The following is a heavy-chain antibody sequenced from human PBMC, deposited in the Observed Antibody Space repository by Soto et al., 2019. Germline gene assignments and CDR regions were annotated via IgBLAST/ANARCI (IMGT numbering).Heavy chain of an antibody. CDR1: GDSVSSKSAA. J-gene: IGHJ4*02. D-gene: IGHD7-27*01. CDR3: ARTGDYLVDY. V-gene: IGHV6-1*01. Sequence: SQTLSLTCAISGDSVSSKSAAWHWIRQSPSRGLEWLGRTYYRSKWSSNYAVSVKSRITINPDTSKNQFSLQLRSVTPDDTAMYYCARTGDYLVDYMGPGTLVTVSS. CDR2: TYYRSKWSS.